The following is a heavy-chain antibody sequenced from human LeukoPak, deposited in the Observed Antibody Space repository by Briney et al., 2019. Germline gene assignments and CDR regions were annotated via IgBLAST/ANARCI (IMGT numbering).Heavy chain of an antibody. CDR2: ISSSGSTI. Sequence: GGSLRLSCAASGFTFSSYEMNWGRQAPGKGLEWVSYISSSGSTIYYADSVKGRFTISRDNAKNSLYLQMNSLRAEDTAVYYCARGTVVAAAIFDYWGQGTLVTVSS. V-gene: IGHV3-48*03. CDR3: ARGTVVAAAIFDY. CDR1: GFTFSSYE. J-gene: IGHJ4*02. D-gene: IGHD2-2*02.